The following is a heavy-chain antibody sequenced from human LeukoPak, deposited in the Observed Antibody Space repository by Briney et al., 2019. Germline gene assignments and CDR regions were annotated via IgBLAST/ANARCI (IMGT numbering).Heavy chain of an antibody. J-gene: IGHJ3*02. D-gene: IGHD3-22*01. V-gene: IGHV1-24*01. CDR1: GYTLTELS. CDR2: FDPEDGET. Sequence: ASVKVSCKVSGYTLTELSMHWVRQAPGKGLEWMGGFDPEDGETIYAQKFQGRVTMTEDTSTDTAYMELSGLRSEDTAVYYCATVTYYYDSSGFAFDIWGQGTMVTVSS. CDR3: ATVTYYYDSSGFAFDI.